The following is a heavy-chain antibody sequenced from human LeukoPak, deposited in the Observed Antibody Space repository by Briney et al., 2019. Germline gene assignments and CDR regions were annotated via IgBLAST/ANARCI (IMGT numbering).Heavy chain of an antibody. V-gene: IGHV3-20*04. D-gene: IGHD3-9*01. CDR2: INWNGDNT. CDR1: GFTFDDYA. CDR3: AKAGLVSSYDILVAFDI. Sequence: PGGSLRLSCAASGFTFDDYAMSWVRQAPGKGLEWVSGINWNGDNTGSADSVKGRFTISRDNSKNTLYLQMNSLRAEDTAVYYCAKAGLVSSYDILVAFDIWGQGTMVTVSS. J-gene: IGHJ3*02.